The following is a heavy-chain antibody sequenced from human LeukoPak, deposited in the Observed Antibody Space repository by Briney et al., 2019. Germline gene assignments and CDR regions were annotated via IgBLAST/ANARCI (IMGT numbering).Heavy chain of an antibody. V-gene: IGHV3-21*01. Sequence: GGSLRPSCAASGFTFSSYSMNWVRHAPGEGVELGSSIINSSSYIYSPNLEKGRFTISRDNAKNSLYRQMNRLRAEDTAVYYCARDITKGYYDYVWGSYRSGFGYWGQGTLVTVSS. J-gene: IGHJ4*02. CDR2: IINSSSYI. D-gene: IGHD3-16*02. CDR1: GFTFSSYS. CDR3: ARDITKGYYDYVWGSYRSGFGY.